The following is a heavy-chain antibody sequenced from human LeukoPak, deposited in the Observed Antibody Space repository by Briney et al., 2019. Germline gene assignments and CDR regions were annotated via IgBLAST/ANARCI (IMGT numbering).Heavy chain of an antibody. J-gene: IGHJ4*02. CDR2: ITDSGGDT. CDR3: AKGSAGSRPYYFDC. V-gene: IGHV3-23*01. CDR1: GFTFTIYA. D-gene: IGHD6-13*01. Sequence: PGGSLRLSCAASGFTFTIYATSWVRQAPGKGLEWISAITDSGGDTYHADSVKGRFTISRDNSKNTLYLQMNSLRADDTAVYHCAKGSAGSRPYYFDCWGQGALVTVSS.